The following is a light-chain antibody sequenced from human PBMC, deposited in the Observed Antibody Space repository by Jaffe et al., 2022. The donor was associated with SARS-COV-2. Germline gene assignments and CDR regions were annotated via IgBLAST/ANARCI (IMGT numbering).Light chain of an antibody. Sequence: DIVMTQSPLSLPVTPGEPASISCRSSQSLLHRNGYNYVDWYLQKPGQSPQLLIYWGSTRAPGVSDRFSTSGSGTDFTLTINRVEAEDVGVYYCMQALQTPFTFGPGTKVDI. J-gene: IGKJ3*01. CDR2: WGS. CDR3: MQALQTPFT. CDR1: QSLLHRNGYNY. V-gene: IGKV2-28*01.